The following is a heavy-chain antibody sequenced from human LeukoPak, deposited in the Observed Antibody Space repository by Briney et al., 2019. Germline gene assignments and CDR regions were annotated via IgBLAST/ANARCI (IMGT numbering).Heavy chain of an antibody. V-gene: IGHV3-48*01. CDR2: IRTSSET. Sequence: PGGSLRLSCVASGFTFNIYRMNWVRQAPDEGLEWLSYIRTSSETDYADSVRGRFTISRDNAKNSLYLQMNSLRAEDTAVYYCARDQGHYYYMDVWGKGTTVTVS. CDR3: ARDQGHYYYMDV. J-gene: IGHJ6*03. CDR1: GFTFNIYR.